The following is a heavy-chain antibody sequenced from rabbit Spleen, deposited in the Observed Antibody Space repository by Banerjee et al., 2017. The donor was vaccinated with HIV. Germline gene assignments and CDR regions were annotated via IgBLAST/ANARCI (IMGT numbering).Heavy chain of an antibody. Sequence: QSSEESVGDLGKPGASLALTCTASGFSFGSSDYICWVRQAPGKGLEWISCIAGSSSAFTYSASWATGRFTISKTSSTTVTLQMTRLTAADTATYFCARDTSSSFSSYGMDLWGPGTLVTVS. CDR2: IAGSSSAFT. V-gene: IGHV1S40*01. J-gene: IGHJ6*01. CDR3: ARDTSSSFSSYGMDL. D-gene: IGHD1-1*01. CDR1: GFSFGSSDY.